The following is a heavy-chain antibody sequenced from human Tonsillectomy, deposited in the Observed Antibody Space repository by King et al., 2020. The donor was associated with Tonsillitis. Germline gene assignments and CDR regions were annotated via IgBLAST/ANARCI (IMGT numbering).Heavy chain of an antibody. CDR2: IKQDGSEK. V-gene: IGHV3-7*03. Sequence: VQLVESGGGLVQPGGSLRLSCAASGFTFSSYWMSWVRQAPGKGLEWVANIKQDGSEKYYVDSVKGRFTISRDNAKNSLYLQMNSLRAEDTAVYYCARDEGASQDCFDYWGQGTLVTVSS. CDR3: ARDEGASQDCFDY. D-gene: IGHD2-2*01. CDR1: GFTFSSYW. J-gene: IGHJ4*02.